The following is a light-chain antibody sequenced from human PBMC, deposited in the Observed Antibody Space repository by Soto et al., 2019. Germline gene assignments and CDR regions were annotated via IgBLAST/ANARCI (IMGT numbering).Light chain of an antibody. CDR1: SSDVGSYKY. Sequence: QSVLTQPASVSGSPGQSITISCTGTSSDVGSYKYVSWYQQYPGKAPKLMIYEGSKRPSGVSNRFSGSKSGNTASLTITGLQAEDEAEYYCCSYAGSSTPYVFGSGTKVTV. V-gene: IGLV2-23*01. CDR2: EGS. J-gene: IGLJ1*01. CDR3: CSYAGSSTPYV.